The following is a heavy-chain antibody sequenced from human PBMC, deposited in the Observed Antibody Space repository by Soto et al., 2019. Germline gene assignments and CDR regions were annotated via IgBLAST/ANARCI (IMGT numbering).Heavy chain of an antibody. Sequence: ASVKVSCKASGYTFTSYGIHWVRQAPGQRLEWTGWINAGNGNTKYSEKFQGRVAITRDTSASTAYLELSSLRSEDTAVYYCARDPNDSSAYYHHHYYGMAVWGKGPTVMVPS. CDR3: ARDPNDSSAYYHHHYYGMAV. D-gene: IGHD3-22*01. J-gene: IGHJ6*04. CDR1: GYTFTSYG. CDR2: INAGNGNT. V-gene: IGHV1-3*01.